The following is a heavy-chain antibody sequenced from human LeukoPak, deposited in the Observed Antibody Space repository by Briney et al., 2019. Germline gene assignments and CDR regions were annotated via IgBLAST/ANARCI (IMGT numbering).Heavy chain of an antibody. CDR3: ARAQYDFWSGYPHFDY. CDR1: GGSISSGGYY. Sequence: PSETLSLTCTVSGGSISSGGYYWSWIRQPPGKGLEWIGYIYHSGSTYHNPSLKSRVTISVDRSKNQFSLKLSSVTAADTAVYYCARAQYDFWSGYPHFDYWGQGTLVTVSS. J-gene: IGHJ4*02. D-gene: IGHD3-3*01. V-gene: IGHV4-30-2*01. CDR2: IYHSGST.